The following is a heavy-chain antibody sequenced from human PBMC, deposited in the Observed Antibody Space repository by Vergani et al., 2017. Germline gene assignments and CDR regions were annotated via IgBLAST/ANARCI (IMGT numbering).Heavy chain of an antibody. CDR2: INHSGST. J-gene: IGHJ4*02. D-gene: IGHD3-22*01. Sequence: QVQLQQWGAGLLKPSETLSLTCAVYGGSFSGYYWSWIRQPPGKGLEWIGEINHSGSTNYNPSLKSRVTISVDTSKNQFSLKLSPVTAADTAVYYCARAPPTYYYDSSGYFNYWGQGTLVTVSS. CDR3: ARAPPTYYYDSSGYFNY. V-gene: IGHV4-34*01. CDR1: GGSFSGYY.